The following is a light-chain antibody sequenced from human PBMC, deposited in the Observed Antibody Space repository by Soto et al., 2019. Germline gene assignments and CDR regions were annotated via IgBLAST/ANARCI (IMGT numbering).Light chain of an antibody. CDR3: SSYAGSNNYV. Sequence: QSVLTQPPSASGSPGQSVTISCTGTSSDVGGYKYVSWYQQYPGKAPRLMIYAVSKRPSGVPDRFSGSKSGNTASLTVSGLQAEDEADYYCSSYAGSNNYVFGTGTKATVL. CDR1: SSDVGGYKY. CDR2: AVS. J-gene: IGLJ1*01. V-gene: IGLV2-8*01.